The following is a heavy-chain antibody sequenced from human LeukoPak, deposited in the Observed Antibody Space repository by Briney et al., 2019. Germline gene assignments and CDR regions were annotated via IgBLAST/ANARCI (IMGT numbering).Heavy chain of an antibody. V-gene: IGHV3-23*01. J-gene: IGHJ4*02. D-gene: IGHD2-2*01. CDR1: GFKFTSYA. CDR2: ISGSGGST. Sequence: GGSLRLSCEASGFKFTSYAMSWVRQAPGKGLEWVSAISGSGGSTYYADSVKGRLTISRDNSKNTLYLQMNSLRAEDTAVYYCAKESCSSTSCYASADYWGQGTLVTVSS. CDR3: AKESCSSTSCYASADY.